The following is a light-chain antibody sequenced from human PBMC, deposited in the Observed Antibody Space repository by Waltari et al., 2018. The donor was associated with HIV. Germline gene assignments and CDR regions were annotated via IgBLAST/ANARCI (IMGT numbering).Light chain of an antibody. CDR2: AAS. Sequence: IVLTQSPGTLSLSPGERATLSCRASQSVTSSYLAWYQQKPGQAPRLLIYAASRRATGIPDRFSGSGSGTDFTLTISRLEPEDFAVYYCQQYDDSRALSFGGGTKVEI. V-gene: IGKV3-20*01. CDR1: QSVTSSY. J-gene: IGKJ4*01. CDR3: QQYDDSRALS.